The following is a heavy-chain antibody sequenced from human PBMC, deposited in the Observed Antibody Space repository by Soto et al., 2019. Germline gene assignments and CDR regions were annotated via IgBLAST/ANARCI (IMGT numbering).Heavy chain of an antibody. CDR2: ISYDGSNK. CDR1: GFTFSIYG. V-gene: IGHV3-30*18. Sequence: GGSLRLSCAASGFTFSIYGMHWVRHAPGKGLEWVAVISYDGSNKYYADSVKGRFTISRDNSKNTLYLQMNSLRAEDTAVYYCAKDGRDGYNYYYGMDVWGQGTTVTVSS. J-gene: IGHJ6*02. D-gene: IGHD5-12*01. CDR3: AKDGRDGYNYYYGMDV.